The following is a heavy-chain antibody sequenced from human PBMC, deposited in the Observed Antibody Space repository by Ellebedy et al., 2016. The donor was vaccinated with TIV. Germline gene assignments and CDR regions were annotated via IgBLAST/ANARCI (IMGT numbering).Heavy chain of an antibody. CDR3: AADLASVGQ. J-gene: IGHJ1*01. D-gene: IGHD1-26*01. V-gene: IGHV1-69*10. CDR2: IIPVLETP. Sequence: AASVKVSCKASGGSFSSYVIRWARQAPGQGLEWMGGIIPVLETPNYAQKFHGRLTVSADKPTNTAYMELSSLTSEDTAVYYCAADLASVGQWGQGTLVIVSS. CDR1: GGSFSSYV.